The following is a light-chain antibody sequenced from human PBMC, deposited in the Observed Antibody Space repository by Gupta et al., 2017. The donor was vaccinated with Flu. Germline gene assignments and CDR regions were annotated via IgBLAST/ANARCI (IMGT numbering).Light chain of an antibody. Sequence: PSFLSVSVGDSVTITCRASQAISSHVAWYQQKPGETPKLLIYAASTLQSEVPSRFSGSGSGTEFTLTISSLQSEDSASYYCQQVNSDPYTFGQGTKVEIK. V-gene: IGKV1-9*01. CDR1: QAISSH. J-gene: IGKJ2*01. CDR3: QQVNSDPYT. CDR2: AAS.